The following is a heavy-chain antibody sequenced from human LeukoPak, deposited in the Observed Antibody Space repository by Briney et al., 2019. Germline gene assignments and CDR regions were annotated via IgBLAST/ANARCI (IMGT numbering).Heavy chain of an antibody. Sequence: PSETLSLTCAVYGGSFSSYYWSWIRQPPGKGLEWIGSIHYTGNTYYNPSLKSRVTISVDTSKNHFSLKLSSVTAADTAVYYCARTGGSFYFYYYMDVWGKGTTVTVSS. J-gene: IGHJ6*03. D-gene: IGHD3-10*01. CDR3: ARTGGSFYFYYYMDV. CDR1: GGSFSSYY. CDR2: IHYTGNT. V-gene: IGHV4-34*01.